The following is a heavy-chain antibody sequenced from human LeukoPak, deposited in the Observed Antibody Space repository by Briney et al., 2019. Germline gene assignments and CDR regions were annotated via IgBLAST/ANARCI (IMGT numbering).Heavy chain of an antibody. CDR3: ARAGSSEDPGAFDI. D-gene: IGHD6-13*01. CDR2: IYTSGST. J-gene: IGHJ3*02. Sequence: TSETLSLTCTVSGGSVSSGSYYWSWIRQPAGKGLEWIGRIYTSGSTNYNPSLKSRVTISVDTSKNQFSLKLSSVTAADTAVYYCARAGSSEDPGAFDIWGQGTMVTVSS. V-gene: IGHV4-61*10. CDR1: GGSVSSGSYY.